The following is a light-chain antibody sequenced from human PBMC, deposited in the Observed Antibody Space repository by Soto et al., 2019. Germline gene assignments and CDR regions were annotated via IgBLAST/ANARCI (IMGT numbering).Light chain of an antibody. Sequence: DIVMTQSPDSMAVSLRERATINCKSSQTGLYRATNENYLSWYQQKPGQPPKLLIYCASTRQSGVPDRFSGFGSATDVTVTRSNIQAEDVFVYYGQQSDSSPRTFGEGPKMEI. V-gene: IGKV4-1*01. CDR2: CAS. CDR1: QTGLYRATNENY. CDR3: QQSDSSPRT. J-gene: IGKJ2*01.